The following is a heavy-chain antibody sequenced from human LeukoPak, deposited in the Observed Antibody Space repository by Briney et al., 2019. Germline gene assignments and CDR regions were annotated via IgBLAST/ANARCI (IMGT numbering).Heavy chain of an antibody. D-gene: IGHD6-13*01. CDR1: GGSFSSYY. Sequence: SETLSLTCTVSGGSFSSYYWSWIRQPPGKGLEWIGYIYYSGSTNYNPSPKSRVTISVVTSKNQFSLNLSSVTAEDTAVYYCARVKVSCSCAPSGDNFYRDVWGKGTTVTVSS. V-gene: IGHV4-59*12. CDR3: ARVKVSCSCAPSGDNFYRDV. CDR2: IYYSGST. J-gene: IGHJ6*03.